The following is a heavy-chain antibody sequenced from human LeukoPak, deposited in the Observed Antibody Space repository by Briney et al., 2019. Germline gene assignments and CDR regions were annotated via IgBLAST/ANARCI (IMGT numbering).Heavy chain of an antibody. CDR2: IHPSGGRS. J-gene: IGHJ4*02. D-gene: IGHD2-21*02. CDR3: VKDWSGESRCGGDCLDS. V-gene: IGHV3-23*01. Sequence: PGGSLRLSCAASGFTFSNYAMTWVRQAPGKGLEWVSTIHPSGGRSFYAVSVKGHFTISRDNSKNTLHLQMNSLRGEDTAIYYCVKDWSGESRCGGDCLDSWGQGTQVIVSS. CDR1: GFTFSNYA.